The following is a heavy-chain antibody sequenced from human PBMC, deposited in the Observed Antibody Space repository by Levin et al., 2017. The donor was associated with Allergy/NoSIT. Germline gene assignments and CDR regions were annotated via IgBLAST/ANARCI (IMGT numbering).Heavy chain of an antibody. V-gene: IGHV4-61*02. D-gene: IGHD3-10*01. CDR3: ARARWFGLVDAFDI. Sequence: SQTLSLPCPVSGGSIRSGSYYWNWIRQPAGKGLEWIGRIHSSGRINYNPSLKSRVTISVDTSKNQFSLKLSSVTAADTAVYYCARARWFGLVDAFDIWGQGTMVTVSS. J-gene: IGHJ3*02. CDR2: IHSSGRI. CDR1: GGSIRSGSYY.